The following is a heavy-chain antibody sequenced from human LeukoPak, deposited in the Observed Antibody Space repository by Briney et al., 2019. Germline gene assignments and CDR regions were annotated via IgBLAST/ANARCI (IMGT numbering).Heavy chain of an antibody. Sequence: GGSLRLSCVASGSPFSDYYMSWIRQAPGKGLDCVSYISGSGSDIYYADSVKGRFTISRDNAKNSLHLQMNSLRAEDTAVYYCARGFDCSSTSCSCMDVWGQGTTVTVSS. V-gene: IGHV3-11*01. CDR1: GSPFSDYY. CDR3: ARGFDCSSTSCSCMDV. CDR2: ISGSGSDI. D-gene: IGHD2-2*01. J-gene: IGHJ6*02.